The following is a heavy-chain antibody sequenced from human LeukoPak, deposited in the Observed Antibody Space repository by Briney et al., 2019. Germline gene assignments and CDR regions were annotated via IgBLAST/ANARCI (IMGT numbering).Heavy chain of an antibody. Sequence: NASETLSLTCTVSGGSISSYYWSWIRQPPGKGLEWIGYIYYSGSTNYNPSLKSRVTISVDTSKNQLSLKLSSVTAADTAVYYCAREGSSCNWFDPWGQGTLVTVSS. J-gene: IGHJ5*02. CDR2: IYYSGST. CDR1: GGSISSYY. V-gene: IGHV4-59*01. CDR3: AREGSSCNWFDP.